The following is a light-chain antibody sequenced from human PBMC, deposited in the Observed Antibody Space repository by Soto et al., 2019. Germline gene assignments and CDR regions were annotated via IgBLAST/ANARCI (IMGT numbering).Light chain of an antibody. CDR3: QQSYSTPRT. CDR2: AAS. CDR1: QSISSY. J-gene: IGKJ1*01. V-gene: IGKV1-39*01. Sequence: DIPMTQSPSSLSASVGDRVTITCRASQSISSYLTWYQQKPGKAPKLLIYAASSLHNGDPSRFSGSGSGTDFTLTISSLQPEDFATYYCQQSYSTPRTFGQGTKVEIK.